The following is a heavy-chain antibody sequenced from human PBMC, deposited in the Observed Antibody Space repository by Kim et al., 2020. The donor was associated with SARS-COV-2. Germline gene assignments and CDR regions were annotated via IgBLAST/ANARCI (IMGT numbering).Heavy chain of an antibody. CDR1: GGSISSYY. CDR3: ASLPPSDGYLGY. J-gene: IGHJ4*02. CDR2: IYYSGST. V-gene: IGHV4-59*13. Sequence: SETLSLTCTVSGGSISSYYWSWIRQPPGKGLEWIGYIYYSGSTNYNPSLKSRVTISVDTSKNQFSLKLSSVTAADTAVYYCASLPPSDGYLGYWGQGTLVTVSS.